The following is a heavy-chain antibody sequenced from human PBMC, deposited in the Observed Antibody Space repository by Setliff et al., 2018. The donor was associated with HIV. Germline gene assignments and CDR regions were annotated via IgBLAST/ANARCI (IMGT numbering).Heavy chain of an antibody. CDR2: VDPEDGET. J-gene: IGHJ4*02. V-gene: IGHV1-69-2*01. CDR1: GYTFTDYY. CDR3: ATDYSGYDYFDY. D-gene: IGHD5-12*01. Sequence: ASVKVSCKASGYTFTDYYMHWVQQAPGKGLEWMGRVDPEDGETIYAEKFQGRVTITADTSTDTAYMELSSLRSEDTAVYYCATDYSGYDYFDYWAREPRSPSP.